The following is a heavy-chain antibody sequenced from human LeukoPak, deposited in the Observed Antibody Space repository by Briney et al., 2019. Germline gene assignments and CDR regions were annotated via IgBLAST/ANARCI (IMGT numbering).Heavy chain of an antibody. CDR1: GFTFSDHY. D-gene: IGHD1-1*01. Sequence: GGSLRLSCAASGFTFSDHYMSWIRQAPGKGLELVSYISSSGSTTYHADSVKGRFTISRDNAKNSLFLQMNSLRAEDTAVYYCARHRHFGNNWNDVVLSPWFDPWGQGTLVTVSS. J-gene: IGHJ5*02. CDR3: ARHRHFGNNWNDVVLSPWFDP. CDR2: ISSSGSTT. V-gene: IGHV3-11*01.